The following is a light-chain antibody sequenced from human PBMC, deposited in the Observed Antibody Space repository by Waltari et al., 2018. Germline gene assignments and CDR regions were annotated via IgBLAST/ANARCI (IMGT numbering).Light chain of an antibody. Sequence: QSVLTQPPPLSGAPGQRVTISCTGRSSNLGAGNGVRWYQQFREKAPKLLIHDNTNRPSGVPARFSGSKSGTAASLAITELQAEDEADYYCQSYDSSLRGFYVFGTGTKVTV. J-gene: IGLJ1*01. CDR1: SSNLGAGNG. CDR3: QSYDSSLRGFYV. CDR2: DNT. V-gene: IGLV1-40*01.